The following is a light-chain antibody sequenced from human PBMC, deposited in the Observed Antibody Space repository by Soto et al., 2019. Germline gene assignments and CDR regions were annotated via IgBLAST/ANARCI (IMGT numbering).Light chain of an antibody. CDR3: SSYAGSNNPYV. J-gene: IGLJ1*01. CDR2: EVT. Sequence: QSVLTQPPSASGSPGQSVTISCTGTSSDVGGYDYVSWYQQHPGKAPKLMIYEVTIRPSGVSDQFSGSKSGNTASLTVSGLQAEDEADYYCSSYAGSNNPYVFGTGTKLTVL. CDR1: SSDVGGYDY. V-gene: IGLV2-8*01.